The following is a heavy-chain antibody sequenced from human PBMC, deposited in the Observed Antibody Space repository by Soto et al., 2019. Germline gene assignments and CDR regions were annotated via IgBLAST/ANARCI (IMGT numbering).Heavy chain of an antibody. CDR2: ITSSSSYI. Sequence: GGSLRLSCAASGFTFSSDSMNWVRQAPGKGLEWVSSITSSSSYIYSADSLKGRSTISRDNAKNSLYLQMNSLRAEDTAVYYCAKEGYSSSWYLYYWGQGTLVTVSS. V-gene: IGHV3-21*04. CDR1: GFTFSSDS. D-gene: IGHD6-13*01. CDR3: AKEGYSSSWYLYY. J-gene: IGHJ4*02.